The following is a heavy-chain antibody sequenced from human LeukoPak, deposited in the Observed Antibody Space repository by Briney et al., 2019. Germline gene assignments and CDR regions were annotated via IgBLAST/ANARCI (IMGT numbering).Heavy chain of an antibody. CDR3: AMVVVVKTGGYYFDY. D-gene: IGHD3-22*01. J-gene: IGHJ4*02. CDR2: IYSGGST. V-gene: IGHV3-53*01. Sequence: GGSLRLSCAASGFTVSSNYMSWVRQAPGKGLEWVPVIYSGGSTYYADSVKGRFTISRDNSKNTLYLQMNSLRAEDTAVYYCAMVVVVKTGGYYFDYWGQGTLVTVSS. CDR1: GFTVSSNY.